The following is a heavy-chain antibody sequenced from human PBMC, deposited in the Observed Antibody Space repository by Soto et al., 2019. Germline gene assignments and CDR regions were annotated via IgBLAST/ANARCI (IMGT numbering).Heavy chain of an antibody. D-gene: IGHD3-3*01. Sequence: SETLSLTCSFSGDSVTSHYLTWIRQSPEKGLEWIGYMHYTGCSHYNPSLKSRLTISVDTSKNQFSLKLSSVTAADTAVYYCARVLDFWSGYVPYGMDVWGQGTTVTVSS. CDR1: GDSVTSHY. CDR2: MHYTGCS. CDR3: ARVLDFWSGYVPYGMDV. V-gene: IGHV4-59*02. J-gene: IGHJ6*02.